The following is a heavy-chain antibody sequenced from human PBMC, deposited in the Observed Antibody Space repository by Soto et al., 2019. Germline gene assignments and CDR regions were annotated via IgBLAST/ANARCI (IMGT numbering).Heavy chain of an antibody. Sequence: GAPMLSCAAPGFTFRNARMTWVPQAPGKGLEWVGRIKSKTDGGRTDYAAPVKGRFTISRDDSKNTLYLQMNSLKTEDTAVYYCTTVGSYWDFDYWGQGTMVTVSS. J-gene: IGHJ4*02. CDR1: GFTFRNAR. CDR2: IKSKTDGGRT. D-gene: IGHD1-26*01. CDR3: TTVGSYWDFDY. V-gene: IGHV3-15*01.